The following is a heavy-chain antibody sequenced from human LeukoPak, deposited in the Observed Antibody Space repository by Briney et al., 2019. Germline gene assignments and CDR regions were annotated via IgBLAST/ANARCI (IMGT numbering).Heavy chain of an antibody. D-gene: IGHD6-6*01. V-gene: IGHV4-34*01. J-gene: IGHJ3*02. CDR2: INHSGST. CDR3: ARGRIRRYSSSRDDAFDI. Sequence: SETLSLTCAVYGGSFSGYYWSWIRQPPGKGLEWRGEINHSGSTNYNPSLKSRVTISVDTDKTQFSRKLSSATAPATAVYYCARGRIRRYSSSRDDAFDIWGQGTMVTVSS. CDR1: GGSFSGYY.